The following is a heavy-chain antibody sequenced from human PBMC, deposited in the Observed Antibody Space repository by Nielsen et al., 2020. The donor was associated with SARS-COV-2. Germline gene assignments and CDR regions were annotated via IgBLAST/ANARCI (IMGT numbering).Heavy chain of an antibody. D-gene: IGHD1-7*01. Sequence: LRLSCTVSGGSISSGGYYWSWIRQHPGKGLEWIGYIYYSVSTYYNPSLKSRVTISVDTSKNQFSLKLSSVTAADTAVYYCARVGVELGSFDYWGQGTLVTVSS. CDR3: ARVGVELGSFDY. V-gene: IGHV4-31*03. CDR2: IYYSVST. J-gene: IGHJ4*02. CDR1: GGSISSGGYY.